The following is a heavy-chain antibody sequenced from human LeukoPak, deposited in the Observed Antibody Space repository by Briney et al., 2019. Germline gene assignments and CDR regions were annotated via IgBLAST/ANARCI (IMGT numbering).Heavy chain of an antibody. D-gene: IGHD6-6*01. J-gene: IGHJ5*02. CDR3: ARHGGMGTSSSCWFDP. CDR2: IYYSGST. V-gene: IGHV4-39*01. CDR1: GASISSTSHF. Sequence: SETLSLTCTVSGASISSTSHFWGWIRQPPGKGLEWIGSIYYSGSTYYNPSLKSRVTISVDTSKNQFSLKLSSVTAADTAVYYCARHGGMGTSSSCWFDPWGQGTLVTVSS.